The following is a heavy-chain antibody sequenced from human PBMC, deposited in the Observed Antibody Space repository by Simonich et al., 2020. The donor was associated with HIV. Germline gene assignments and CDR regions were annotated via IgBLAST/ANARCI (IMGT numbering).Heavy chain of an antibody. D-gene: IGHD7-27*01. CDR2: INHSGST. CDR1: GGSFSGYY. V-gene: IGHV4-34*02. CDR3: ARLERGIDAFDI. Sequence: QVQLQQWGAGLLKPSETLSLTCAVYGGSFSGYYWSWIRQPPGKGLEWIGEINHSGSTNYNPSLKSRVTISVDSSKKQFSLKLSSVTAADTAVYYCARLERGIDAFDIWGQGTMVTVSS. J-gene: IGHJ3*02.